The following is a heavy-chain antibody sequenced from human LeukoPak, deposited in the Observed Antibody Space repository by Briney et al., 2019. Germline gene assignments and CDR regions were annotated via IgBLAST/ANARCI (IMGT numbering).Heavy chain of an antibody. J-gene: IGHJ6*03. CDR3: ARGTSSWYPYYYYYMDV. Sequence: PSETLSLTCTVSGGSISSGSYYWSWIRQPAGKGLEWIGRIYTSGSTNYNPSLKSRVTISVDTSKNQFSLKLSSVTAADTAVYYCARGTSSWYPYYYYYMDVWGKGTTVTISS. D-gene: IGHD6-13*01. CDR2: IYTSGST. CDR1: GGSISSGSYY. V-gene: IGHV4-61*02.